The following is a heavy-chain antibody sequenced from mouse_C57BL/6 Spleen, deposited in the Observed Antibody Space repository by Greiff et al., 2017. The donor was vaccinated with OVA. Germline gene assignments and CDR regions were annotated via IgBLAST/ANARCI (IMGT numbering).Heavy chain of an antibody. CDR2: ISYDGSN. Sequence: EVQVVESGPGLVKPSQSLSLTCSVTGYSITSGYYWNWIRQFPGNKLEWMGYISYDGSNNYNPSLKNRISITRDTSKNQFFLKLNSVTTEDTATYYCASYYGSSPYFDYWGQGTTLTVSS. CDR3: ASYYGSSPYFDY. V-gene: IGHV3-6*01. D-gene: IGHD1-1*01. J-gene: IGHJ2*01. CDR1: GYSITSGYY.